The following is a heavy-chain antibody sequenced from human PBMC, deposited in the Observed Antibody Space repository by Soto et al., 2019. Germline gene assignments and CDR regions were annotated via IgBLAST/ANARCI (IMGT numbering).Heavy chain of an antibody. J-gene: IGHJ4*02. CDR1: GFTFSSYS. D-gene: IGHD4-17*01. CDR2: ISSSSSYI. V-gene: IGHV3-21*01. Sequence: PGGSLXLSCAASGFTFSSYSMNWVRQAPGKGLEWVSSISSSSSYIYYADSVKGRFTISRDNAKNSLYLQMNSLRAEDTAVYYCAREDEYDYGGNGLDYWGQGTLVTVSS. CDR3: AREDEYDYGGNGLDY.